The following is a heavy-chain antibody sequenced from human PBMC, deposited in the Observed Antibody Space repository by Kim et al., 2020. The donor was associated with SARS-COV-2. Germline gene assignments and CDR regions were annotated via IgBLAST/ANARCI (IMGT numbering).Heavy chain of an antibody. CDR1: GFTFSSYA. CDR2: ISYDGSNK. CDR3: AREAGIAAAGDLNWFDP. J-gene: IGHJ5*02. D-gene: IGHD6-13*01. V-gene: IGHV3-30-3*01. Sequence: GGSLRLSCAASGFTFSSYAMHWVRQAPGKGLEWVAVISYDGSNKYYADSVKGRFTISRDNSKNTLYLQMNSLRAEDTAVYYCAREAGIAAAGDLNWFDP.